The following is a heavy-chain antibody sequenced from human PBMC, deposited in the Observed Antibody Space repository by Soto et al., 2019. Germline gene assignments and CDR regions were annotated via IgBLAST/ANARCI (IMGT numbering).Heavy chain of an antibody. CDR3: ARHLGGNHYYYGMDV. Sequence: QVQLVQSGAEVKKPGSSVKVSCKASGGTFSSYAISWVRQARGQGLEWMGGIIPIFGTADYAQKFQGRVTITADDFTSTAYMELSSLRSEDTAVYYCARHLGGNHYYYGMDVWGQGTTVTVSS. D-gene: IGHD3-16*01. CDR1: GGTFSSYA. V-gene: IGHV1-69*12. J-gene: IGHJ6*02. CDR2: IIPIFGTA.